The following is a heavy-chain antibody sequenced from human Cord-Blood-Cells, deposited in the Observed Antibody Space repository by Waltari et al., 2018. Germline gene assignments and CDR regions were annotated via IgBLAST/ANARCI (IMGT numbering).Heavy chain of an antibody. D-gene: IGHD3-10*01. Sequence: EVQLVESGGVVVQPGGSLRLSCAASGFTFDDYAMHWVRQAPGKGLEWVSLISWDGGSTYYAASVEGRFTISRDNSKNSLYLQMSSLRAEDTALYYCARGGSGRDAFDIWGQGTMVTVSS. J-gene: IGHJ3*02. CDR1: GFTFDDYA. CDR3: ARGGSGRDAFDI. CDR2: ISWDGGST. V-gene: IGHV3-43D*03.